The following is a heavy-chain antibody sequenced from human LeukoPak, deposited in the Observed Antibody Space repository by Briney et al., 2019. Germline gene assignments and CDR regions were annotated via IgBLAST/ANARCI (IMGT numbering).Heavy chain of an antibody. D-gene: IGHD6-13*01. J-gene: IGHJ3*02. V-gene: IGHV3-53*01. CDR2: IYSGGST. CDR1: GFTVSSNY. CDR3: AREYQFIADHDAFDI. Sequence: PGGSLRLSCAASGFTVSSNYMSWVRQAPGKGLEWVSVIYSGGSTYYADSVKGRFTISRDNSKNTLYLQMNSLRAEDTAVYYCAREYQFIADHDAFDIWGQGTMVTVSS.